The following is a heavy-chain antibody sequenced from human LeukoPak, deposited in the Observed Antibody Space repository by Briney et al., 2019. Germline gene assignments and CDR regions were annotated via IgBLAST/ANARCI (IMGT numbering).Heavy chain of an antibody. Sequence: SQTLSLTCTVSGGSISSGSYYWSWIRQPAGKGLEWIGRIYTSGSTNYNPSLKSRVTISVDTSKNQFSLKLSSVTAADTAVYYCARDQPYDNLTGYYPYDAFDIWGQGTMVTVSS. J-gene: IGHJ3*02. CDR3: ARDQPYDNLTGYYPYDAFDI. D-gene: IGHD3-9*01. V-gene: IGHV4-61*02. CDR2: IYTSGST. CDR1: GGSISSGSYY.